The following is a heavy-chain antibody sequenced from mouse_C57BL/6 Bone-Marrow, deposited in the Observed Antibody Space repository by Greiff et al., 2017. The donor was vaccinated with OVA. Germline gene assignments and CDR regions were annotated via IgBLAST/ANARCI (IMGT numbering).Heavy chain of an antibody. CDR2: IDPSDSET. V-gene: IGHV1-52*01. J-gene: IGHJ2*01. CDR3: ARYGLVAPYFDY. CDR1: GYTFTSYW. D-gene: IGHD1-1*01. Sequence: QVQLQQPGAELVRPGSSVKLSCKASGYTFTSYWMHWVKQRPIQGLEWIGNIDPSDSETHYNQKFKDKATLTVDKSSSTAYMQLSSLTSEDSAVYYCARYGLVAPYFDYWGQGTTLTVSS.